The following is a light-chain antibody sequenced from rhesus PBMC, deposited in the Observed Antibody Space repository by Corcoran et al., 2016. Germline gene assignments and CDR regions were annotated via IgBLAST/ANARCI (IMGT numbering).Light chain of an antibody. J-gene: IGKJ4*01. CDR1: QGISSW. CDR3: RQYDSAPLT. V-gene: IGKV1-21*01. CDR2: KAS. Sequence: DIQMTQSPSSLSASVGDRVTITCRASQGISSWLAWYQQKQGKAHKLLIYKASSLQRGVPSRFSGSGSGTDFTLPIRSLQPEDFATYYCRQYDSAPLTFGGGTKVEIK.